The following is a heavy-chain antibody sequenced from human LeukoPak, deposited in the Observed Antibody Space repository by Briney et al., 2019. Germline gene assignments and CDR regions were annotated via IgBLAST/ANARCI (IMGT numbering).Heavy chain of an antibody. J-gene: IGHJ4*02. Sequence: QPGGSLRLSCAASGFTFSSYAMSWVRQAPGKGLEWVSAISGSGGSTYYADSVMGRFTISRDNSKNTLYLQMNSLRAEDTAVYYCAKKKGSGYYYAFDYWGQGTLVTVSS. CDR2: ISGSGGST. V-gene: IGHV3-23*01. CDR1: GFTFSSYA. D-gene: IGHD3-22*01. CDR3: AKKKGSGYYYAFDY.